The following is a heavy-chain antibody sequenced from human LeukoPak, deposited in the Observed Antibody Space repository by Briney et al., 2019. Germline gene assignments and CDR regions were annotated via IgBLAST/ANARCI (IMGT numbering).Heavy chain of an antibody. J-gene: IGHJ1*01. CDR2: IYPGDSDT. D-gene: IGHD2-21*02. CDR3: ARSPCGGDCYSGHFQH. Sequence: GESLKISCQGSGYTFTTYWIGWVRQMPGRGLEWMAIIYPGDSDTRYSPSFQGQVTISADKSINTAYLRWSSLKASDTAMYYCARSPCGGDCYSGHFQHWGQGTLVTVSS. V-gene: IGHV5-51*01. CDR1: GYTFTTYW.